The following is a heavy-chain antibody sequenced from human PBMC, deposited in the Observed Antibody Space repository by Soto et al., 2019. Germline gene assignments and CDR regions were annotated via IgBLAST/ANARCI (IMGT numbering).Heavy chain of an antibody. V-gene: IGHV4-39*01. CDR3: ASWYSGSYYYYGMDV. J-gene: IGHJ6*02. CDR1: GGSISSSSYY. D-gene: IGHD1-26*01. Sequence: PSETLSLTCTVSGGSISSSSYYWDWIRQPPGKGLEWIGSIYYSGSTYYNPSLKSRVTISVDTSKNQFSLKLSSVTAADTAVYYCASWYSGSYYYYGMDVWCQGTTVTVSS. CDR2: IYYSGST.